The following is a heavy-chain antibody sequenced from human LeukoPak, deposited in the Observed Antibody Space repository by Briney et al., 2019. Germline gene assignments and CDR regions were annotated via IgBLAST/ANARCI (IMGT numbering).Heavy chain of an antibody. CDR3: AISGYCTSTTCYNYYYYYMDV. D-gene: IGHD2-2*02. CDR2: INHTGNT. CDR1: DDSITMYS. J-gene: IGHJ6*03. V-gene: IGHV4-34*01. Sequence: PSETLTLTCSVSDDSITMYSWSWIRQPPGKGLEWIGEINHTGNTNYNPSLKSRSTISVDTSKNHFSLKLSSVTAADTAVYYCAISGYCTSTTCYNYYYYYMDVWGKGTTVTISS.